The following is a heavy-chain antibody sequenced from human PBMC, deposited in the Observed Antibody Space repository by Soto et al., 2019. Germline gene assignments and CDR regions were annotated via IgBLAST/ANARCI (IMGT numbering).Heavy chain of an antibody. V-gene: IGHV4-61*01. J-gene: IGHJ4*02. Sequence: PSETLSLTCNVYGGSVRSPNHYWSWLRQPPGKGLEWIGNIYYVGSTDYNPSLASRVTILLDMSGNQFSMRLHSVTVADTAVYYCSRNASRRGCFDSWGQGTLVAVSS. CDR2: IYYVGST. CDR3: SRNASRRGCFDS. CDR1: GGSVRSPNHY. D-gene: IGHD3-10*01.